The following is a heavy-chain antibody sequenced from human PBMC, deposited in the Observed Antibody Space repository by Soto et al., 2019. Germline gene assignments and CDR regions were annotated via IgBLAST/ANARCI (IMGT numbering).Heavy chain of an antibody. CDR1: GFTFSDYY. D-gene: IGHD6-6*01. Sequence: SLRLSCASSGFTFSDYYMSWIRQAPGKGLEWVSYISSSSSYTNYADSVKGRFTISRDNAKNSLYLQMNSLGAEDTAVYYCARVPVGSSPGGWFDPWGQGTLVTVSS. CDR3: ARVPVGSSPGGWFDP. V-gene: IGHV3-11*06. CDR2: ISSSSSYT. J-gene: IGHJ5*02.